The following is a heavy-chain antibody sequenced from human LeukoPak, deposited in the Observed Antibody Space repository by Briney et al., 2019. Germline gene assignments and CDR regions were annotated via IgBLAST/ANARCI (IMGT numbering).Heavy chain of an antibody. V-gene: IGHV1-18*04. D-gene: IGHD6-19*01. Sequence: GASVKVSCKASGYTFTGYYMHWVRQAPGQGLEWMGWISAYNGNTNYAQKLQGRVTMTTDTSTSTAYMELRSLRSDDTAVYYCAAGYSSGWYAGMDVWGQGATVTVSS. CDR2: ISAYNGNT. CDR1: GYTFTGYY. J-gene: IGHJ6*02. CDR3: AAGYSSGWYAGMDV.